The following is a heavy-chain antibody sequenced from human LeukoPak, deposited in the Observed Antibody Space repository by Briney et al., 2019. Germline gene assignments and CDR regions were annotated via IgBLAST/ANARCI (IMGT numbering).Heavy chain of an antibody. V-gene: IGHV1-24*01. Sequence: ASVKVSCKVSGYTLTELSMHWVRQAPGKGLHWMGGLAPEDGETIYAQKFQGRVTMTEDTSTDTAYMELSSLRSEDTAVYYCATPYSSGWPRGYYYYYGMDVWGQGTTVTVSS. J-gene: IGHJ6*02. CDR1: GYTLTELS. CDR2: LAPEDGET. D-gene: IGHD6-19*01. CDR3: ATPYSSGWPRGYYYYYGMDV.